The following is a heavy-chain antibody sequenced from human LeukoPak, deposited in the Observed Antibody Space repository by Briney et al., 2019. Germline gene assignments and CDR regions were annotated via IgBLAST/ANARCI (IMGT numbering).Heavy chain of an antibody. CDR3: ARDDSVAVAGSPDAFDI. J-gene: IGHJ3*02. V-gene: IGHV3-23*01. CDR1: GFTFSSYA. Sequence: GGSLRLSCAASGFTFSSYAMSWVRQAPGKGLEWVSAIASGGGTYYADSVKGRFTISRDNSKNTLYLQMNTLRAEDTAVYYCARDDSVAVAGSPDAFDIWGQGTMVTVSS. CDR2: IASGGGT. D-gene: IGHD6-19*01.